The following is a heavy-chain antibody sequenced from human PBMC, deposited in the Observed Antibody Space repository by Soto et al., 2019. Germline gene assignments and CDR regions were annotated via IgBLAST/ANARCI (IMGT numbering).Heavy chain of an antibody. CDR1: GGSVSSTNW. J-gene: IGHJ6*02. V-gene: IGHV4-4*02. D-gene: IGHD3-9*01. CDR2: IYHIGST. CDR3: ARHRKYYDILTGYYIPSHMDV. Sequence: SETLSLTCAVSGGSVSSTNWWSWVRQSPGKGLEWIGDIYHIGSTNYNPSLKSRVTISVDTSKNQFSLKLSSVTAADTAVYYCARHRKYYDILTGYYIPSHMDVWGQGTTVTVSS.